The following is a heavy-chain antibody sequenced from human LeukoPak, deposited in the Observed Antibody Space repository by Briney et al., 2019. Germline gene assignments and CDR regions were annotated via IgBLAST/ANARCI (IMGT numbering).Heavy chain of an antibody. CDR1: GGSISSGDYY. CDR3: ARRGHNYDTTGYSPFDY. D-gene: IGHD3-22*01. J-gene: IGHJ4*02. Sequence: SETLSLTCTVSGGSISSGDYYWSWIRQPPGKGLEGMGYIYYSGSTYYNPSLKSRVTISVDTSKNQFSLKLSSVTAADTAVYYCARRGHNYDTTGYSPFDYWGQGTLVTVSS. CDR2: IYYSGST. V-gene: IGHV4-30-4*08.